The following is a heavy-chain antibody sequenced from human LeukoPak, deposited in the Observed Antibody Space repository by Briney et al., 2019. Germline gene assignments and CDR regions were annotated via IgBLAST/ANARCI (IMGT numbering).Heavy chain of an antibody. J-gene: IGHJ1*01. CDR1: GFTFSSYA. Sequence: GESLRLSCIASGFTFSSYAMGWVRQAPGKGLDWVSAISGSGVTTHYAGSVQGRFSISRDNSKNTLYLQMNSLRVEDTALYYCVKKVVVGATSPYSDFQDWGQGTLVTVSS. V-gene: IGHV3-23*01. D-gene: IGHD1-26*01. CDR3: VKKVVVGATSPYSDFQD. CDR2: ISGSGVTT.